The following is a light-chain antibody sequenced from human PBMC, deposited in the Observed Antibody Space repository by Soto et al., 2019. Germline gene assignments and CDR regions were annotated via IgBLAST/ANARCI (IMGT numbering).Light chain of an antibody. V-gene: IGKV1-39*01. CDR3: QQSYSTLIT. CDR2: AAS. J-gene: IGKJ5*01. Sequence: DIQMTQSPSSLSASVGDRVTITCRASQSISSYLNWYQQKPGKAPKLLIYAASSLQGGVPSRFSGSGSGTDFTLTISSLQPEDFATYYCQQSYSTLITFGQGTRLDIK. CDR1: QSISSY.